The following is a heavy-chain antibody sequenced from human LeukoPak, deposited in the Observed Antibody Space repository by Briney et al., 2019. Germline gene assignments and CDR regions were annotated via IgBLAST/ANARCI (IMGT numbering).Heavy chain of an antibody. CDR3: ARVPSYYDILTGYYLGAFDI. CDR2: IYYSGST. V-gene: IGHV4-31*03. Sequence: SETLSLTCTVSGGSISSGGYYWSWIRQHPGKGLEWIGYIYYSGSTYYNPSLKSRVTISVDTSKNQFSLKLSSVTAADTAVYYCARVPSYYDILTGYYLGAFDIWGQGTMVTVSS. D-gene: IGHD3-9*01. J-gene: IGHJ3*02. CDR1: GGSISSGGYY.